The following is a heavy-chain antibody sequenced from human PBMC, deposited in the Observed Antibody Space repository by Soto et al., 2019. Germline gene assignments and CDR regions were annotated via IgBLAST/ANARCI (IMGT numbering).Heavy chain of an antibody. CDR2: IYYSGST. CDR1: GGSISSGGYY. Sequence: SETLSLTCTVSGGSISSGGYYWSWIRQHPGKGLEWIGYIYYSGSTYYNPSLKSRVTISVDTSKSQFSLKLSSVTAADTAVYYCARDGAYSSSFHYWGKGTLVTVS. D-gene: IGHD6-6*01. CDR3: ARDGAYSSSFHY. V-gene: IGHV4-31*02. J-gene: IGHJ4*02.